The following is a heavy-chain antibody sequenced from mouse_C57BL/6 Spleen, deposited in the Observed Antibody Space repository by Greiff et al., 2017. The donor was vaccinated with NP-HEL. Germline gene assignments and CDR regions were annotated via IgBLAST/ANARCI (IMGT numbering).Heavy chain of an antibody. CDR2: IDPENGDT. J-gene: IGHJ3*01. CDR1: GFNIKDDY. CDR3: TAHYGSSSWFAY. V-gene: IGHV14-4*01. D-gene: IGHD1-1*01. Sequence: VQLQQSGAELVRPWASVKLSCTASGFNIKDDYMHWVKQRPEQGLEWIGWIDPENGDTEYASKFQGKATITADTSSNTAYLQLSSLTSEDTAVYYCTAHYGSSSWFAYWGQGTLVTVSA.